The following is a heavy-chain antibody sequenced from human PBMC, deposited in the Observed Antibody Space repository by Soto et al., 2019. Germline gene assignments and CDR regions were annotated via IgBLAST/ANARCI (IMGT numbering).Heavy chain of an antibody. CDR2: IYYSGST. CDR3: ASNGGSGSYPYYYGMDV. Sequence: QVQLQESGPGLVKPSETLSLTCTVSGGSISSYYWSWIRQPPGKGLEWIGYIYYSGSTNYNPSLKSRVTISVDTSKNQFSLKRSSVTAADTAVYYCASNGGSGSYPYYYGMDVWGQGTTVTVSS. J-gene: IGHJ6*02. V-gene: IGHV4-59*08. CDR1: GGSISSYY. D-gene: IGHD3-10*01.